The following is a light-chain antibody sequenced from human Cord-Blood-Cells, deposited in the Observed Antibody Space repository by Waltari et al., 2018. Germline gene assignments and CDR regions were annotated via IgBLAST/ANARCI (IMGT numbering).Light chain of an antibody. CDR3: QAWDSSTAV. Sequence: SYELTQPPSVSVSPGQTASITCSGDKWGDKYACWYQPKPGQSHVLVIYQDSKRPSGIPERFSGSNSGNTATLTISGTQAMDEADYYCQAWDSSTAVFGTGTKVTVL. CDR1: KWGDKY. J-gene: IGLJ1*01. CDR2: QDS. V-gene: IGLV3-1*01.